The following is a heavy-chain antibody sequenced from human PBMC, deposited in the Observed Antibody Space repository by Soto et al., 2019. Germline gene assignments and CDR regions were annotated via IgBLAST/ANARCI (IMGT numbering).Heavy chain of an antibody. CDR2: IYGNGRST. CDR3: AKDFTPDSRWDIDY. J-gene: IGHJ4*02. D-gene: IGHD1-26*01. CDR1: GFTFSIYT. V-gene: IGHV3-23*01. Sequence: GGSLRLSCAASGFTFSIYTMSWFRQAPGKGLEWVSSIYGNGRSTFYSASVKGRFTISRDNSGNTVYLQMSSLRAEDTAIYYCAKDFTPDSRWDIDYWGQGSLVTVS.